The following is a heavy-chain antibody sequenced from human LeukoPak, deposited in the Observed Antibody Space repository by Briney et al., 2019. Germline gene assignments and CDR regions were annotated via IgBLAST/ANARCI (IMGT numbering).Heavy chain of an antibody. J-gene: IGHJ6*03. D-gene: IGHD4-17*01. CDR1: GYAFTSYG. CDR2: ISAYNGNT. V-gene: IGHV1-18*01. CDR3: ARDRDYGDYLDV. Sequence: ASVKVSCKASGYAFTSYGISWVRQAPGQGLEWMGWISAYNGNTNYAQKLRGRVTMTTDTSTSTAYMELRSLRSDDTAVYYCARDRDYGDYLDVWGQGTTVTVSS.